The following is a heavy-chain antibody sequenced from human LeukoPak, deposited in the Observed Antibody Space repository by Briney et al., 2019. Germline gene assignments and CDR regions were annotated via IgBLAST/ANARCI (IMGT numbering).Heavy chain of an antibody. Sequence: GGSLRLSCAASGFTFDDYTMHWVRQAPGKGLEWVSLITWDGGSTYYADSVKGRFTISRDNSKNTLYLQMNSLRPEDTAVYYCAKSDDHCSGGSCQIDYWGQGTLVTVSS. D-gene: IGHD2-15*01. CDR2: ITWDGGST. V-gene: IGHV3-43*01. J-gene: IGHJ4*02. CDR3: AKSDDHCSGGSCQIDY. CDR1: GFTFDDYT.